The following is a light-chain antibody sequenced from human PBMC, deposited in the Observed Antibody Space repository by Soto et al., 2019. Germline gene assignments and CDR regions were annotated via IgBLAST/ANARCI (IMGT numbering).Light chain of an antibody. CDR2: SNN. V-gene: IGLV1-44*01. CDR1: SSNIGSNT. J-gene: IGLJ2*01. Sequence: QSVLTQPPSASGTPGQRVTISCSGSSSNIGSNTVNWYQQLPGTAPKLLIYSNNQRPSGVPDRFSGSKSGTSASLAISGLQCEDEADYYCAAWDDSLNVLVFGGGTKLTVL. CDR3: AAWDDSLNVLV.